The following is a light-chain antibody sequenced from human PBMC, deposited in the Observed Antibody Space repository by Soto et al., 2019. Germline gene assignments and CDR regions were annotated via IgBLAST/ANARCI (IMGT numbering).Light chain of an antibody. Sequence: QSALTQPASVSGSPGQSITISCTGTSSDVGGYNYVSWFQQHPGKAPKLKIYEVSNRPSGVSNRFSGSKSGYTASLTVSGLQAEDEADYYCSSYAGSNSLHVVFGGGTKLTVL. V-gene: IGLV2-14*03. CDR2: EVS. CDR3: SSYAGSNSLHVV. J-gene: IGLJ2*01. CDR1: SSDVGGYNY.